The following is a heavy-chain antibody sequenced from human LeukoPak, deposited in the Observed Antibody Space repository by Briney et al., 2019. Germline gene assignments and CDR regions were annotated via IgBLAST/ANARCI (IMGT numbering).Heavy chain of an antibody. CDR1: GGSISSYY. CDR3: AREMVGGYSSSWNNSFDL. Sequence: SETLSLTCIVSGGSISSYYWSWIRQPPGKGLEWIGYIYYSGSTNYNPSLKSRVTISVDTSKNQFSLKLTSVTAADTAVYYCAREMVGGYSSSWNNSFDLWGQGTLVTVSS. D-gene: IGHD6-13*01. V-gene: IGHV4-59*01. CDR2: IYYSGST. J-gene: IGHJ5*02.